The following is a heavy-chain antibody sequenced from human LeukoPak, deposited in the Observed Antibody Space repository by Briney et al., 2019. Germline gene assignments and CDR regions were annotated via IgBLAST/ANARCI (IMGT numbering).Heavy chain of an antibody. CDR3: AREPHSMKYYYGSGSLAGILDV. V-gene: IGHV4-59*01. J-gene: IGHJ6*04. Sequence: PSETLSLTCTVSGGSISSSYWSWIRQPPGKGLEWIGYIYYSGSTNYNPSLKSRVTISVDTSKNQFSLKLSSVTAADTAVYYCAREPHSMKYYYGSGSLAGILDVWGKGTTVTVSS. D-gene: IGHD3-10*01. CDR2: IYYSGST. CDR1: GGSISSSY.